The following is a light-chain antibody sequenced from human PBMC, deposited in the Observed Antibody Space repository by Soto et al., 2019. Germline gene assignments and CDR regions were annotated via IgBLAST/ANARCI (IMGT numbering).Light chain of an antibody. CDR1: HYINNW. Sequence: DVQLTQSPPTLSASVGDRVTITCRASHYINNWLAWYQQKPGKAPKLLIFDASNLESGVPSRFSGSGSATDFTLTISSLQPEDFATYYCQQYNSHPYTFGQGTKLEFK. J-gene: IGKJ2*01. CDR3: QQYNSHPYT. V-gene: IGKV1-5*01. CDR2: DAS.